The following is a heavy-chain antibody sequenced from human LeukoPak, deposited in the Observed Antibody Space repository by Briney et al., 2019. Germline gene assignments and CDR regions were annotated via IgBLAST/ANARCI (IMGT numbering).Heavy chain of an antibody. CDR1: GFSVSKTY. D-gene: IGHD6-19*01. J-gene: IGHJ4*02. CDR3: ARVKTETSGWYHFDY. CDR2: ISVIGDT. Sequence: GGSLRLSCAASGFSVSKTYMTWVRQAAGKGLAWASIISVIGDTYYADSVKGRFTISRDNTENTLYLQMNSLTVEDTAVYYCARVKTETSGWYHFDYWGQGTLVTVSS. V-gene: IGHV3-53*05.